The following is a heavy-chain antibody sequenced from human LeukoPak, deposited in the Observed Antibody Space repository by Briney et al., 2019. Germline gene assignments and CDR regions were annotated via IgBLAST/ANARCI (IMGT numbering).Heavy chain of an antibody. CDR3: ATVWFGESRY. CDR1: GFIFSSYS. J-gene: IGHJ4*02. Sequence: GGSLRLSCAASGFIFSSYSMNWVRQAPGKGLEWVSYISSSSSTIYYADSVKGRFTISRDNAKNSLYLQMNSLIAEDTAVYYCATVWFGESRYWGQGTLVTVSS. V-gene: IGHV3-48*01. CDR2: ISSSSSTI. D-gene: IGHD3-10*01.